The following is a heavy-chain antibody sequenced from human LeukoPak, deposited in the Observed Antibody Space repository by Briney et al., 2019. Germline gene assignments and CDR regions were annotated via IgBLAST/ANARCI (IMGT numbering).Heavy chain of an antibody. CDR2: ISSGGSTI. J-gene: IGHJ6*04. Sequence: GGSLRLSCATSGFTFSSYEMNWVRQAPGKGLEWVSYISSGGSTIYYADSVKGRFTISRDNAKNSLYLQMSSLRAEDTAVYYCAREWKQWLVPSYYYYGMDVWGKGTTVTVSS. V-gene: IGHV3-48*03. D-gene: IGHD6-19*01. CDR1: GFTFSSYE. CDR3: AREWKQWLVPSYYYYGMDV.